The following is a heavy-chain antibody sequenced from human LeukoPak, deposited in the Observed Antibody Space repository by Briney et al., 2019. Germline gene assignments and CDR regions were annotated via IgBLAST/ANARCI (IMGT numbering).Heavy chain of an antibody. CDR3: AKTSMELLYYFDY. CDR2: IWYDGSDK. V-gene: IGHV3-33*06. J-gene: IGHJ4*02. Sequence: PGGSLRLSCAASGFTFSSYAMHWVRQAPGKGLEWVAVIWYDGSDKYYADSVKGRFTISRDNSKNTLYLQMNSLRAEDTAVYYCAKTSMELLYYFDYWGQGTLVTVSS. D-gene: IGHD1-7*01. CDR1: GFTFSSYA.